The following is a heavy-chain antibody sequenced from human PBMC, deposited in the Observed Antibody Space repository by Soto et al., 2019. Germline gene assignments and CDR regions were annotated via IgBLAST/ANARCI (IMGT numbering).Heavy chain of an antibody. D-gene: IGHD4-17*01. CDR1: GITFNNYG. CDR2: IWYDGSYK. J-gene: IGHJ4*02. Sequence: PGGSLRLSCAASGITFNNYGMHWVRQAPGKGLEWLAVIWYDGSYKYYVDSVKGRFTISRDNSKNTQYLQMNSLRAEDTAIYYCAKDRVRGYGDYSIDYWGQGTLVTVSS. CDR3: AKDRVRGYGDYSIDY. V-gene: IGHV3-33*06.